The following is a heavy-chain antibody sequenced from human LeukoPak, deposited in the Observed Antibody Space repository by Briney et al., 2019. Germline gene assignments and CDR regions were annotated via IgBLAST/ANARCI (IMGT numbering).Heavy chain of an antibody. Sequence: PSETLSLTCTVSGGYIGSYYWSWIRQPAGKGLEWIGRIYTSENTDYNPSLKSRVTMSVDMCTSQFSLRLTSVTSPYTAVSCWSREGEYGDYSKSFYYMDVWGKGTTVTVSS. J-gene: IGHJ6*03. CDR2: IYTSENT. CDR1: GGYIGSYY. D-gene: IGHD4-17*01. CDR3: SREGEYGDYSKSFYYMDV. V-gene: IGHV4-4*07.